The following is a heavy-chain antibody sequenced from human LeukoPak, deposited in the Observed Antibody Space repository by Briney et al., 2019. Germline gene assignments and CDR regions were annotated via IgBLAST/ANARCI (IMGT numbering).Heavy chain of an antibody. V-gene: IGHV1-69*13. D-gene: IGHD6-13*01. CDR3: ARVVGAAAGTRWGYYYYGMDV. Sequence: SVKVSCKASGGTFSSYAISWVRQAPGQGLEWMGGIIPIFGTANYAQKFQGRVTITADASTSTAYMELSSLRSADTAVYYCARVVGAAAGTRWGYYYYGMDVWGQGTTVTVSS. CDR1: GGTFSSYA. CDR2: IIPIFGTA. J-gene: IGHJ6*02.